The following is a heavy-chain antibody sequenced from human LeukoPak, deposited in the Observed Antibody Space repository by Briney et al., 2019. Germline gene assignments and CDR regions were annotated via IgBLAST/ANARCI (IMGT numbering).Heavy chain of an antibody. J-gene: IGHJ4*02. V-gene: IGHV3-23*01. CDR1: GFTFSNYA. Sequence: GGSLRLSCAASGFTFSNYAVSWVRQAPEKGLEWVSGISGSGGNTYYADSVKGRFTISRDNSKNTLYLQMNSLRAEDTAVYYCAKDLYSSSSDIFDYWGQGTLVTVSS. CDR3: AKDLYSSSSDIFDY. CDR2: ISGSGGNT. D-gene: IGHD6-6*01.